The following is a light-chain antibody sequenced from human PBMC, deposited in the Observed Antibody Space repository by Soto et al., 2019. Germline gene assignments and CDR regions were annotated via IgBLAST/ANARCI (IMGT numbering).Light chain of an antibody. CDR1: QSISNF. V-gene: IGKV1-39*01. CDR3: QQYNNWPPWT. Sequence: IQMTQSPSSLSASVGDRVTITCRASQSISNFLNWYQQKPGKAPKLLIHTTSSLQSGVPSRFSASGTGTEFTLTISSLQSEDFAVYYCQQYNNWPPWTFGQGTKVDI. J-gene: IGKJ1*01. CDR2: TTS.